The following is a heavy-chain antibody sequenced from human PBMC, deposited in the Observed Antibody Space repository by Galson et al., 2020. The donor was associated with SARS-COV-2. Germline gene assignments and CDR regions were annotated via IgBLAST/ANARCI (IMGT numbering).Heavy chain of an antibody. CDR1: GDSVSSNSAA. CDR3: ARETLNIVVVPAAMIDYYYYGMDV. J-gene: IGHJ6*02. V-gene: IGHV6-1*01. CDR2: TYYRSKWYN. Sequence: SETLSLTCAISGDSVSSNSAAWNWIRQSPSRGLEWLGRTYYRSKWYNDYAVSVKSRITINPDTSKNQFSLQLNSVTPEDTAVYYCARETLNIVVVPAAMIDYYYYGMDVWGQGTTVTVSS. D-gene: IGHD2-2*01.